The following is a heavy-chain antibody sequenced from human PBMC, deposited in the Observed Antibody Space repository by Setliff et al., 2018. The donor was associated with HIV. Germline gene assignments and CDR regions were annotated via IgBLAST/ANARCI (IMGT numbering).Heavy chain of an antibody. CDR1: GASINSGTYY. CDR2: IYTSGST. V-gene: IGHV4-61*02. J-gene: IGHJ6*02. D-gene: IGHD6-13*01. CDR3: ARHPPHDSTWPYYYYGMDV. Sequence: PSETLSLTCTVSGASINSGTYYWSWIRQPAGKGLQWIGRIYTSGSTYYSPSLKSRVTISVDTSKNQFSLKLSSVTAADTAVYYCARHPPHDSTWPYYYYGMDVWGQGTTVTVSS.